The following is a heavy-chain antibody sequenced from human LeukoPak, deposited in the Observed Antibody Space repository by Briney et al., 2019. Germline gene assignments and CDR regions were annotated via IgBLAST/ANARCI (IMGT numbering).Heavy chain of an antibody. CDR2: ISTSSSYI. CDR1: GFTVSSNY. D-gene: IGHD3-10*01. CDR3: ARVHQGVSLFDGIDY. V-gene: IGHV3-21*01. J-gene: IGHJ4*02. Sequence: PGGSLRLSCAASGFTVSSNYMSWVRQAPGKGLEWVSSISTSSSYINYADSVKGRFTISRDNAKKSLYLQMNSLRAEDTAVYYCARVHQGVSLFDGIDYWGQETLVTVSS.